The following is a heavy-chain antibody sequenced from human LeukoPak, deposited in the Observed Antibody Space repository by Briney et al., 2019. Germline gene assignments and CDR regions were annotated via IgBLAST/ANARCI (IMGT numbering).Heavy chain of an antibody. D-gene: IGHD6-13*01. V-gene: IGHV1-2*02. CDR3: ARVRPPREAAAGIGY. J-gene: IGHJ4*02. CDR1: GYTFTGYY. CDR2: INPNSGGT. Sequence: GASLKVSCKASGYTFTGYYMHWVRQAPGQGLEWMGWINPNSGGTNYAQKFQGRVTMTRDTSISTAYMELSRLRSDDTAVYYCARVRPPREAAAGIGYWGQGTLVTVSS.